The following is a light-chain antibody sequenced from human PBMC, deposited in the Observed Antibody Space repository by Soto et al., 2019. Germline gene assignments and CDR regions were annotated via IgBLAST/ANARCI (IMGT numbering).Light chain of an antibody. CDR2: WAS. CDR1: QRVLYSSNTKNY. V-gene: IGKV4-1*01. J-gene: IGKJ1*01. CDR3: QQYYSTPGT. Sequence: DIVMTQSPDSLAVSLGEMATINCKSSQRVLYSSNTKNYLAWYQQKSGQSPKVLIYWASTRESGVTDRVSGSGSGPDSAINISRLDAEGTPVYYCQQYYSTPGTFRQGTTVDIK.